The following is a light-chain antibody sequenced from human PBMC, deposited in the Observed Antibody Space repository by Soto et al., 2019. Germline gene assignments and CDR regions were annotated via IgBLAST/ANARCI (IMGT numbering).Light chain of an antibody. V-gene: IGKV3-20*01. CDR1: QSVRSNS. J-gene: IGKJ4*01. Sequence: EIVLTQSPRTLSLSPGESATLSCTASQSVRSNSLAWYQQKPGQAPRLLMFGASGRATGTPPRFSGRGSGTDFTLTISRLEPEDFAVYYCLQYGTSPLTFGGGTKVDI. CDR2: GAS. CDR3: LQYGTSPLT.